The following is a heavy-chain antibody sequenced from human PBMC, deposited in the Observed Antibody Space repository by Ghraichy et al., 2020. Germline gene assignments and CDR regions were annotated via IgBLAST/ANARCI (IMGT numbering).Heavy chain of an antibody. V-gene: IGHV1-69*06. CDR3: ASPTQLESAYYYYYGMDV. J-gene: IGHJ6*02. D-gene: IGHD1-1*01. CDR2: IIPIFGTA. CDR1: GGTFSSYA. Sequence: SVKVSCKASGGTFSSYAISWVRQAPGQGLEWMGGIIPIFGTANYAQKFQGRVTITADKSTSTAYMELSSLRSEDTAVYYCASPTQLESAYYYYYGMDVWGQGTTVTVSS.